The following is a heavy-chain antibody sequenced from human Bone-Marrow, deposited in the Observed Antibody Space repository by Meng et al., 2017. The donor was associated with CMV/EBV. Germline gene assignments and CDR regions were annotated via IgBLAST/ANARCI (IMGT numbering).Heavy chain of an antibody. CDR3: AKAPTAGPDY. D-gene: IGHD6-13*01. V-gene: IGHV3-23*01. CDR2: ISGSGGST. CDR1: GFTFSSYS. J-gene: IGHJ4*02. Sequence: GESLKISCAASGFTFSSYSMNWVRQAPGKGLEWVSAISGSGGSTYYADSVKGRFTISRDNSKNTLYLQMNSLRAEDTAVYYCAKAPTAGPDYWGQGTLVTVSS.